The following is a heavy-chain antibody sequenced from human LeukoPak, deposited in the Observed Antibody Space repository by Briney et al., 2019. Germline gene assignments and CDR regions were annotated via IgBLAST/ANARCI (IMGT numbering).Heavy chain of an antibody. CDR3: VRRAGYLDL. D-gene: IGHD5-18*01. J-gene: IGHJ5*02. CDR1: DYSISSGHH. Sequence: SETLSLTCGVSDYSISSGHHWAWIRQPPGNGLEWIGSIDHSGNTYYNASLRSRVAISVDTPKNQLSLKLTSVTAADTAVYYCVRRAGYLDLWGQGTQVTVSS. V-gene: IGHV4-38-2*01. CDR2: IDHSGNT.